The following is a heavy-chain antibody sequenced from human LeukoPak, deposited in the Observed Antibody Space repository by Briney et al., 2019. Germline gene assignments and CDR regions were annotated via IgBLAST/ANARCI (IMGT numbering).Heavy chain of an antibody. V-gene: IGHV3-23*01. D-gene: IGHD4-23*01. CDR2: ISGSGIST. CDR3: AKVPSVDYYNCYMDV. J-gene: IGHJ6*03. CDR1: GFTFSNYA. Sequence: GGSLRLSCAASGFTFSNYAMSWVRQAPGKGLEWVSAISGSGISTYYADSVKGRFTISRDNSKNTLYLQMSSLRVEDTAVYYCAKVPSVDYYNCYMDVWGKGSTVTVSS.